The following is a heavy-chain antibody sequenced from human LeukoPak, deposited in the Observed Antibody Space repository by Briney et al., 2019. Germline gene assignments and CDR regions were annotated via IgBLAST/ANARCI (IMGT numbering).Heavy chain of an antibody. D-gene: IGHD1-26*01. Sequence: PGRSLRLSCAASGLTFSSYGMNWVRQAPGKGLEWVAVIWYDGSNKYYADSVKGRFTISRDNSKNTLYLQMNSLRAEDTAVYYCARDRFGSSGDRYFDYWGQGTLVAVSS. CDR3: ARDRFGSSGDRYFDY. J-gene: IGHJ4*02. CDR1: GLTFSSYG. V-gene: IGHV3-33*01. CDR2: IWYDGSNK.